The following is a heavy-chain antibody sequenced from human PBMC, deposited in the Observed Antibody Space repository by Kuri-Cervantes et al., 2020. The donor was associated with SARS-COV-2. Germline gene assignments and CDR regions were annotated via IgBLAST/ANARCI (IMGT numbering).Heavy chain of an antibody. CDR3: AREGAEVGYCSN. D-gene: IGHD2-2*01. V-gene: IGHV3-74*01. CDR1: GFTFSSYW. J-gene: IGHJ4*02. Sequence: LSLTCAASGFTFSSYWMHWVRQAPGKGLVWVSRINSDGSSTSYADSVKGRFTISRDNAKNTLYLQMNSLRAEDTAVYYCAREGAEVGYCSNWGQGTLVTVSS. CDR2: INSDGSST.